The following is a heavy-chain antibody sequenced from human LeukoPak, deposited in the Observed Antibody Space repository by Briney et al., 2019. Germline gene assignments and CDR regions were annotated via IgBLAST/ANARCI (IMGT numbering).Heavy chain of an antibody. CDR2: IYDSGIT. D-gene: IGHD2-15*01. V-gene: IGHV4-4*09. CDR3: AGRGHRYSRD. CDR1: GDSVSSGY. J-gene: IGHJ1*01. Sequence: SETLSLTCTVSGDSVSSGYWNWIRQPPGKGLEWIGYIYDSGITDYSPSLKSRLTISVDTSNNQYSLSLSSVTAADTAVYYCAGRGHRYSRDWGQGILVTVSS.